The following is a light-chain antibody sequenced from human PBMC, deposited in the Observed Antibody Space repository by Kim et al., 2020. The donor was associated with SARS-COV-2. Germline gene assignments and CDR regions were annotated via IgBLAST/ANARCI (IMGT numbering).Light chain of an antibody. J-gene: IGKJ1*01. CDR3: QQYNNWPPWT. V-gene: IGKV3-15*01. Sequence: EIVMTQSSATLSVSPGERATLSCRASQSVSSNLAWYQQKPGQAPRLLIYGASTRATGIPARFSGSGSGTEFTLTISSLQSEDFAVYYWQQYNNWPPWTFCQGTKVDIK. CDR1: QSVSSN. CDR2: GAS.